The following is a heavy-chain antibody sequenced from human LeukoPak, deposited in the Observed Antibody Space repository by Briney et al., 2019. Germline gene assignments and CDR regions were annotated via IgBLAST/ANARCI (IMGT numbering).Heavy chain of an antibody. CDR2: INHSGST. V-gene: IGHV4-34*01. D-gene: IGHD5-12*01. Sequence: SETLSLTCAVYGGSFSGYYWSWIRQPPGKGLELIGEINHSGSTNYNPSLKSRVTISVDTSKNQFSLKLSSVTAADTAVYYCARGGDSGYDDDYWGQGTLVTVSS. CDR3: ARGGDSGYDDDY. CDR1: GGSFSGYY. J-gene: IGHJ4*02.